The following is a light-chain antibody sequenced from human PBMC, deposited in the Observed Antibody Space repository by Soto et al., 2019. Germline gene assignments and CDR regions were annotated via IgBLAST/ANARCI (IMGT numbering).Light chain of an antibody. V-gene: IGKV3-20*01. CDR3: QQYGTSPIT. CDR1: LTVSSY. CDR2: GAS. J-gene: IGKJ5*01. Sequence: ENVLTQSPGTLSLSPGERATLSCRASLTVSSYLTLYQQRPGQAPRLLIYGASKRATGIPDRFSGSGSGTDFTLTISRLEPEDFALYYCQQYGTSPITFGQGTRLEIK.